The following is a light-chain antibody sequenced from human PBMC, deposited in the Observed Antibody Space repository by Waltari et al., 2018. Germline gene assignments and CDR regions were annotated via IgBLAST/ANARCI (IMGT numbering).Light chain of an antibody. CDR3: QQYGSSPYT. CDR1: PRVSVNS. CDR2: DAT. J-gene: IGKJ2*01. V-gene: IGKV3-20*01. Sequence: EVVLTQSPGILSPSPGDRATLSCRASPRVSVNSLAWYQHIPGQAPRLLIYDATMRATAIPDRFSGSVSGTDFTLVITRLEPEDFGVYYCQQYGSSPYTFGQGTKLQIK.